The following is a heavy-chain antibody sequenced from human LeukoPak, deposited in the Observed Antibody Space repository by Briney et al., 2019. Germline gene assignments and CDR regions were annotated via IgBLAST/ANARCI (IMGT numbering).Heavy chain of an antibody. D-gene: IGHD2-2*01. CDR1: GFTFSSYS. V-gene: IGHV3-21*01. J-gene: IGHJ4*02. CDR3: ARGDCSSTSCYYY. Sequence: PGGSLRLSCAASGFTFSSYSMNWVRQAPGKGLEWVSSISSSSSYIYYADSVKGRFAISRDNAKNSLYLQMNSLRAEDTAVYYRARGDCSSTSCYYYWGQGTLVTVSS. CDR2: ISSSSSYI.